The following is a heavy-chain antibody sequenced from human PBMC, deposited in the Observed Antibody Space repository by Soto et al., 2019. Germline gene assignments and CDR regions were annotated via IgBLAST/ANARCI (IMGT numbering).Heavy chain of an antibody. V-gene: IGHV4-39*01. CDR3: ARHKKVATDY. CDR2: IYYSGST. Sequence: SETLSLTCTVSGGSISSSSYYWGWIRQPPGKGLEWIGSIYYSGSTYYNPSLKSRVTISVDTSKNQFSLKLSSVTAADTDVYYCARHKKVATDYCGQGTLVTVYS. J-gene: IGHJ4*02. D-gene: IGHD5-12*01. CDR1: GGSISSSSYY.